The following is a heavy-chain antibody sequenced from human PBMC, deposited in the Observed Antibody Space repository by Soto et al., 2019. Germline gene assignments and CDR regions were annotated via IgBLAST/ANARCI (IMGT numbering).Heavy chain of an antibody. D-gene: IGHD5-12*01. CDR3: ARDLGGGYEPGDY. CDR2: VIAMFGRP. Sequence: QFQLVQSGAELKKPGSSVKVSCRASGATFSISVFNWVRQAPGQGLEWMGGVIAMFGRPNYSQKFQGRVTISADASTSTGYMELNHLRSDDTAVYYCARDLGGGYEPGDYWRQGPQVTVSP. CDR1: GATFSISV. J-gene: IGHJ4*02. V-gene: IGHV1-69*12.